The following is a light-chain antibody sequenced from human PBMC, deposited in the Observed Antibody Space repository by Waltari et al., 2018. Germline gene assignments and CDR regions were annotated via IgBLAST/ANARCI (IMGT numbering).Light chain of an antibody. CDR2: DVS. J-gene: IGLJ2*01. CDR3: CSHAGSGTFWV. V-gene: IGLV2-23*02. CDR1: SSDVGGYNY. Sequence: QSVLTQPASVSGSPGQSITISCTGTSSDVGGYNYVSWYHRHPGKAPKVMIFDVSKRPSGVSDRFCGSKSGNTASLTISGLQAEDEADYYCCSHAGSGTFWVFGGGTKLTVL.